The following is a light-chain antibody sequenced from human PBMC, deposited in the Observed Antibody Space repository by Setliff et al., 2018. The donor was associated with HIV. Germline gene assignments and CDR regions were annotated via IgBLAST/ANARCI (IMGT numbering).Light chain of an antibody. CDR2: GNN. J-gene: IGLJ1*01. CDR1: SSNIGAYE. Sequence: QSALTQPPSVSGAPGQRVTISCTGSSSNIGAYEVHWYQQLPGTAPKLLIYGNNLWPSGVPDRFSGSKSGTSASLTITGLQAEDEGDYYCQSYDSLSCSRVFGTGTKGTVL. V-gene: IGLV1-40*01. CDR3: QSYDSLSCSRV.